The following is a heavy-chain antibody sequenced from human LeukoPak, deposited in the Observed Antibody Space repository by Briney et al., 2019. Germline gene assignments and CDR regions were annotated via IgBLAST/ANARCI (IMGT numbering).Heavy chain of an antibody. CDR1: GGTFSSYA. Sequence: SVKVSCKASGGTFSSYAISWVRQAPGQGLEWMGRIIPIFGIANYAQKFQGRVTITADKSTSTAYMELSSLRSEDTAVYYRARTWVQYYYDRSGYFPPSIDAFDIWGQGTMVTVSS. D-gene: IGHD3-22*01. CDR3: ARTWVQYYYDRSGYFPPSIDAFDI. CDR2: IIPIFGIA. V-gene: IGHV1-69*04. J-gene: IGHJ3*02.